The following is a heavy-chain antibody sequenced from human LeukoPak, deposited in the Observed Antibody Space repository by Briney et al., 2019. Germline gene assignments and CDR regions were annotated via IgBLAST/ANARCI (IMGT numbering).Heavy chain of an antibody. Sequence: ASVKVSCKASGYTFTSYAMHWVRQAPGQRLEWMGWINAGNGNTKYSQKFQSRVTITRDTPASTAYMELSSLRSEDTAVYYCAREPYCSGGSCYYSFYYYGMDVWGKGTTVTVSS. D-gene: IGHD2-15*01. J-gene: IGHJ6*04. CDR2: INAGNGNT. V-gene: IGHV1-3*01. CDR1: GYTFTSYA. CDR3: AREPYCSGGSCYYSFYYYGMDV.